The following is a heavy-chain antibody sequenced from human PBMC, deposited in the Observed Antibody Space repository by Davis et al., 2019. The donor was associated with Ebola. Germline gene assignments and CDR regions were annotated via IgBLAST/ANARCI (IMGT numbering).Heavy chain of an antibody. Sequence: GESLKISCAAFGFTFSSYWMSWVRQAPGKGLEWVANIKEDGSEKHYVDSVKGRFIISRDNAKNSLYVQMNSLRAEDTAVYYCASSYGMDVWGKGTTVTVSS. CDR2: IKEDGSEK. CDR1: GFTFSSYW. J-gene: IGHJ6*04. CDR3: ASSYGMDV. V-gene: IGHV3-7*01.